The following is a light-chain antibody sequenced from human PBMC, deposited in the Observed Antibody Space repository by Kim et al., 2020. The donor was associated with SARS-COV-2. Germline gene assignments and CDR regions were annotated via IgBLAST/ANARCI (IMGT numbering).Light chain of an antibody. Sequence: PGTTASVTCGGNNIGSKSVHWFQQKPGQAPVLVIYNYSDRPSGIPERFSVSNSGNTATLTISRVEAGDEADYYCQVWDSSSDHPVFGGGTQLTVL. CDR1: NIGSKS. J-gene: IGLJ3*02. CDR2: NYS. CDR3: QVWDSSSDHPV. V-gene: IGLV3-21*04.